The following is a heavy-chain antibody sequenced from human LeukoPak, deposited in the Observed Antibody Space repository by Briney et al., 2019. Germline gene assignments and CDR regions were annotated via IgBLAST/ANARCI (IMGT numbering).Heavy chain of an antibody. CDR3: AGEGGRRYGSGSDFDY. V-gene: IGHV1-69*06. J-gene: IGHJ4*02. CDR2: IIPIFGTA. CDR1: GGTFSSYA. D-gene: IGHD3-10*01. Sequence: ASVKVSCKASGGTFSSYAISWVRQAPGQGLEWMGGIIPIFGTANYAQKFQGRVTITADKSTSTAYMELSSLGSEDTAVYYCAGEGGRRYGSGSDFDYWGQGTLVTVSS.